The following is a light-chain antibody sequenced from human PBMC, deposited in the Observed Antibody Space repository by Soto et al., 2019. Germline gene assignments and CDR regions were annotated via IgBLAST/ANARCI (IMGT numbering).Light chain of an antibody. Sequence: DIQMTQSPSTLSASVGDRVTITCRASQGISRWLAWYQQKPGRAPKRLIYEASILESGVPSRFSGSGSGTEFTLTISSLQPSDFATYYCQQSNSKSWTFGQGTRVEIK. CDR3: QQSNSKSWT. J-gene: IGKJ1*01. CDR2: EAS. CDR1: QGISRW. V-gene: IGKV1-5*01.